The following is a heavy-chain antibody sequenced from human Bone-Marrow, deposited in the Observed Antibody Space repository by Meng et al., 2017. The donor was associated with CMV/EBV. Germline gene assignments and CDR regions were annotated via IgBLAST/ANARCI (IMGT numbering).Heavy chain of an antibody. CDR3: ARHGYYDSSGYGGYFDY. J-gene: IGHJ4*02. CDR2: MSYDGNYK. D-gene: IGHD3-22*01. V-gene: IGHV3-30-3*01. Sequence: GESLKISCAASGFTFSNYAMHWVRQAPGKGLEWVTVMSYDGNYKYYADSVKGRFTISRDISNNTLYLQMNSLRTEDTAVYYCARHGYYDSSGYGGYFDYWAQGTLVTVPS. CDR1: GFTFSNYA.